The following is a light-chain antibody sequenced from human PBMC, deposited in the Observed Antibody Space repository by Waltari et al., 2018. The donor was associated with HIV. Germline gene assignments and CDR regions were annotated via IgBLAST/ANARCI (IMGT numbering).Light chain of an antibody. CDR1: SSNIGSNY. V-gene: IGLV1-47*01. Sequence: QSVLTQPPSASGTSGQRVTISCSGSSSNIGSNYIYWYQQLPGPAPKPLIYRNNQRPSGVPDRFSGSKSGTSASLAISGLRSEDEADYYCAAWDDSLSGRYVFGTGTKVTVL. J-gene: IGLJ1*01. CDR3: AAWDDSLSGRYV. CDR2: RNN.